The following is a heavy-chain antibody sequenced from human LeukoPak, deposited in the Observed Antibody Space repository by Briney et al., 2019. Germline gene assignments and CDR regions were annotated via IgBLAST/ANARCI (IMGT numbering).Heavy chain of an antibody. J-gene: IGHJ3*02. CDR3: ARTEVGYYDFWSGYYNRDAFDI. Sequence: ASVKVSCTASGYTFTGYYMHWVRQAPGQGLEWMGWINPNSGGTNYAQKFQGRVTMTRDTSISTAYMELSRLRSDDTAVYYCARTEVGYYDFWSGYYNRDAFDIWGQGTMVTVSS. V-gene: IGHV1-2*02. CDR1: GYTFTGYY. CDR2: INPNSGGT. D-gene: IGHD3-3*01.